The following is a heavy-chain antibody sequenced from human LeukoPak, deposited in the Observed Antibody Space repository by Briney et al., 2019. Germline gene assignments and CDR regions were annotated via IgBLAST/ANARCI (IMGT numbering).Heavy chain of an antibody. CDR1: GFTSGFSFSNYA. D-gene: IGHD3-10*01. Sequence: GGSLRLSCTASGFTSGFSFSNYAMSWVRQAPGKGLEWVSAISGSGGSTYYADSVKGRFTISRDNSKNTLYLQMNSLRAEDTAVYYCAKDRGTVGWGQGTLVTVSS. CDR2: ISGSGGST. V-gene: IGHV3-23*01. J-gene: IGHJ4*02. CDR3: AKDRGTVG.